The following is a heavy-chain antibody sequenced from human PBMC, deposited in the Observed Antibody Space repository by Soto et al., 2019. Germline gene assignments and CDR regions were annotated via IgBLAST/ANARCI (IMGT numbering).Heavy chain of an antibody. CDR1: GGSISSYY. CDR2: IYYSGST. V-gene: IGHV4-59*01. Sequence: QVQLQESGPGLVKPSETLSLTFTVSGGSISSYYWSWIRQPPGKGLEWIGYIYYSGSTNYNPSLKSRVTISVDTSKNQFSLKLSSVTAADTAVYYCARGGIYNWNYVDYWGQGTLVTVSS. J-gene: IGHJ4*02. D-gene: IGHD1-20*01. CDR3: ARGGIYNWNYVDY.